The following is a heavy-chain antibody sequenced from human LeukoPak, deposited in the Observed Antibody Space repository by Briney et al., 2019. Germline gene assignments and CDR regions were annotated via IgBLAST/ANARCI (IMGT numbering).Heavy chain of an antibody. D-gene: IGHD3-10*01. CDR1: GGSFSGYY. CDR2: INHSGST. CDR3: ARHFLRAYGSGSYFFP. V-gene: IGHV4-34*01. Sequence: SETLSLTCAVYGGSFSGYYWSWIRQPPGKGLEWIGEINHSGSTNYNPSLKSRVTISVDTSKNQFSLKLSSVTAADTAVYYCARHFLRAYGSGSYFFPWGQGTLVTVFS. J-gene: IGHJ4*02.